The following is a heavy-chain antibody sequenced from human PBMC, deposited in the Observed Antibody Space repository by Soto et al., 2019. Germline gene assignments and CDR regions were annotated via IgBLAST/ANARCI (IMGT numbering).Heavy chain of an antibody. D-gene: IGHD5-18*01. CDR2: INPNSGGT. CDR3: ARGGVDTAMVADNWFAP. CDR1: GYTFTGYY. V-gene: IGHV1-2*04. Sequence: QVQLVQSGAEVKKPGASVKVSCKASGYTFTGYYMHWVRQAPGQGLEWMGWINPNSGGTNYAQKFQGWVTMTRDTSLSTAYMELSRLRSDDTAVYYCARGGVDTAMVADNWFAPWGQGTLVTVSS. J-gene: IGHJ5*02.